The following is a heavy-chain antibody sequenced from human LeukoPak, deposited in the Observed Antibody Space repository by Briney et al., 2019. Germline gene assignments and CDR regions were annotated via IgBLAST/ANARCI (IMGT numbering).Heavy chain of an antibody. D-gene: IGHD6-19*01. CDR3: ARAPRSYDSGWYRSALDT. CDR1: GGSFTGYF. CDR2: INHRGST. J-gene: IGHJ3*02. V-gene: IGHV4-34*01. Sequence: PSETLSLTCAVSGGSFTGYFWSWIRQSPGKGLDWIGEINHRGSTNYNPSLKSRVIMSVDTSKNQISLTLTSVTAADTAVYYCARAPRSYDSGWYRSALDTWAQGTLVTVSS.